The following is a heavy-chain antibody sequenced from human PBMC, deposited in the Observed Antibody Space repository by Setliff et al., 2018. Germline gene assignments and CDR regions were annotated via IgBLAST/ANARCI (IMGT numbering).Heavy chain of an antibody. CDR3: VREGLSFGPGCCPNWLDP. J-gene: IGHJ5*02. CDR1: GCTFTDHY. V-gene: IGHV1-2*06. CDR2: INPNNGGT. D-gene: IGHD3-3*01. Sequence: ASVKVSCKASGCTFTDHYLYWVRQAPGQGLECMGRINPNNGGTNYAQKFQGRVTLTRDTSITTVYMELSTLTSDDTAVYYCVREGLSFGPGCCPNWLDPWGQGTPVTVSS.